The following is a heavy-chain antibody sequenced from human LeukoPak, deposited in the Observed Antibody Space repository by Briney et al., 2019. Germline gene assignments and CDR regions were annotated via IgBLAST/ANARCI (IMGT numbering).Heavy chain of an antibody. D-gene: IGHD1-1*01. CDR1: GFTFSSYA. CDR3: AKPHDSFKAENAFDI. CDR2: ISGSGGST. V-gene: IGHV3-23*01. Sequence: GGSLRLSCAASGFTFSSYAMSWVRQAPGKGLEWVSAISGSGGSTYYAASVKGRFTISRDNSKNTLYLQMNSLRAEDTAVYYCAKPHDSFKAENAFDIWGQGTMVTVSS. J-gene: IGHJ3*02.